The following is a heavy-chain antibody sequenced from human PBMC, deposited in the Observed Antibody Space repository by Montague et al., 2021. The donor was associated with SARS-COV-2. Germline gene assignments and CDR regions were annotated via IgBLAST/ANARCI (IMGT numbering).Heavy chain of an antibody. D-gene: IGHD5-12*01. V-gene: IGHV4-34*01. CDR1: GGSFIPYA. J-gene: IGHJ4*02. CDR2: HNFKGIT. CDR3: ALASGSGYCPL. Sequence: SETLSLTCGVSGGSFIPYAWLWMRQPPAMGLARIGDHNFKGITNYTPSLKSRVTISGDTYKRQFSLLLKNVTAADTDVYYCALASGSGYCPLWGQGSLVIVSS.